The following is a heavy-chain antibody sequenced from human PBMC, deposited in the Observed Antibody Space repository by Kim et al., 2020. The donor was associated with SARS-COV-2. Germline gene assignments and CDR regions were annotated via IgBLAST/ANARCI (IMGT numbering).Heavy chain of an antibody. J-gene: IGHJ4*02. D-gene: IGHD3-10*01. CDR1: GYTFTSYY. Sequence: ASVKVSCKASGYTFTSYYMHWVRQAPGQGLEWMGIINPSGGSTSYAQKFQGRVTMTRDTSTSTVYMELSSLRSEDTAVYYCARARVRGVIVYYFDYWGQGTLVTVSS. CDR3: ARARVRGVIVYYFDY. V-gene: IGHV1-46*01. CDR2: INPSGGST.